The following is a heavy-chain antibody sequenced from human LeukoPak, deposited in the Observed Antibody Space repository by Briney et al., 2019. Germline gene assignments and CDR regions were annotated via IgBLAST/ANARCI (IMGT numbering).Heavy chain of an antibody. V-gene: IGHV3-9*01. CDR3: AKDRYSSGRYYFDY. Sequence: GGSLRLSCAASGFTFDDYAMHWVRQAPGKGREWVSGISWNSGSIGYADSVKGRFTISRDNAKNSLYLQMNSLRAEDTALYYCAKDRYSSGRYYFDYWGQGTLVTVSS. J-gene: IGHJ4*02. CDR2: ISWNSGSI. CDR1: GFTFDDYA. D-gene: IGHD6-19*01.